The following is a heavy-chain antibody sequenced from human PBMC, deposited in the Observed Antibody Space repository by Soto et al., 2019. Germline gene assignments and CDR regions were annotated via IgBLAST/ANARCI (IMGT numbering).Heavy chain of an antibody. CDR1: GGSFSGYY. Sequence: PSETLSLTCAVYGGSFSGYYWSWIRQPPGKGLEWIGEINHSGSTNYNPSLKSRVTISVDTSKNQFSLKLSSVTAADTAVYYCARDVPAAPVYYYYYYMDVWGKGTTVTVSS. CDR2: INHSGST. V-gene: IGHV4-34*01. D-gene: IGHD2-2*01. CDR3: ARDVPAAPVYYYYYYMDV. J-gene: IGHJ6*03.